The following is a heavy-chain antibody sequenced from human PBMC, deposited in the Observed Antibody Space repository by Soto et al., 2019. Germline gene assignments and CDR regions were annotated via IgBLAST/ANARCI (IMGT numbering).Heavy chain of an antibody. Sequence: LRLSCAASGFTFSIYAVTWVRQAPGKGLEWVSTISNSGGSTYYADSVKGRFTISRDTSKNTLHLQMNSLRAEDTAVYYCANTFFSGSGSYRGWFDPWGQGILVTVSS. CDR1: GFTFSIYA. D-gene: IGHD3-10*01. CDR3: ANTFFSGSGSYRGWFDP. J-gene: IGHJ5*02. V-gene: IGHV3-23*01. CDR2: ISNSGGST.